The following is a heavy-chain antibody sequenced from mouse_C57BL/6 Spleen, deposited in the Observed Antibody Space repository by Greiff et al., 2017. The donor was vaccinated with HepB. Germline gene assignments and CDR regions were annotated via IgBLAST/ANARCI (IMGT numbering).Heavy chain of an antibody. CDR1: GYTFTDYY. CDR2: IYPGSGNT. CDR3: ARHYDYEGWYFDV. Sequence: QVQLKQSGAELVRPGASVKLSCKASGYTFTDYYINWVKQRPGQGLEWIARIYPGSGNTYYNEKFKGKATLTAEKSSSTAYMQLSSLTSEDSAVYFCARHYDYEGWYFDVWGTGTTVTVSS. D-gene: IGHD2-4*01. J-gene: IGHJ1*03. V-gene: IGHV1-76*01.